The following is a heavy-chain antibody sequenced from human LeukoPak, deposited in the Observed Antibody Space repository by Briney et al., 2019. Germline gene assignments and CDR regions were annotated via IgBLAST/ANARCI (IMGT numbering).Heavy chain of an antibody. D-gene: IGHD2-15*01. J-gene: IGHJ6*03. CDR2: ISAYNSNT. CDR1: GYTFTSYG. V-gene: IGHV1-18*01. CDR3: ARDGLPKYYYYMDV. Sequence: ASVKVSCKASGYTFTSYGISWVRQAPGQGLEWMGWISAYNSNTNYAQKLQGRVTMTTDTSTSTAYMELRSLRSDDTAVYYCARDGLPKYYYYMDVWGKGTTVTVSS.